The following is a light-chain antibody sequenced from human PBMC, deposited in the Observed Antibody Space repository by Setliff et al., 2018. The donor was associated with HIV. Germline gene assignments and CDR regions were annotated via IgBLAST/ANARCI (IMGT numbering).Light chain of an antibody. J-gene: IGLJ1*01. CDR3: SSYTSSSPDV. CDR1: SSDIGGYNF. V-gene: IGLV2-14*01. Sequence: QSVLTQPASVSGSPGQSITISCTGTSSDIGGYNFVSWYQHHPGKAPKLMIYEVSNRPSGVSNRFSGSKSGNTASLTISGLQAEDGADYYCSSYTSSSPDVFGTGTKVTVL. CDR2: EVS.